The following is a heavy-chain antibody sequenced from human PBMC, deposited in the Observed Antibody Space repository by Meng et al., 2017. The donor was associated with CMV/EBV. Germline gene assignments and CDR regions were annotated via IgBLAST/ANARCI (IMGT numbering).Heavy chain of an antibody. CDR3: ARSLGPPFGDLLYL. D-gene: IGHD3-10*01. V-gene: IGHV1-69*02. CDR1: GGTFSSNT. Sequence: SVKVSCKASGGTFSSNTITWVRQAPGQGLEWMGRTIPILGIADYAQKFQGRLTITADKSTRTAFMELSSLRSEDTAVYYCARSLGPPFGDLLYLWGQGALVTVSS. CDR2: TIPILGIA. J-gene: IGHJ5*02.